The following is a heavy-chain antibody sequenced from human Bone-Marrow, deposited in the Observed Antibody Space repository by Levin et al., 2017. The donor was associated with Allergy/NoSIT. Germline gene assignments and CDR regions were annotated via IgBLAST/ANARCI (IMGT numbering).Heavy chain of an antibody. V-gene: IGHV3-74*01. D-gene: IGHD5-12*01. CDR1: GFTFSTYR. Sequence: SCAASGFTFSTYRMHWVRQAPGKGLVWVSRSNSDGSGTGYADSVEGRFTISRDNAKNTLFLQMNSLRAEDTAVYYCARDPGYNGHDWYFDRWGRGTLVTVSS. CDR2: SNSDGSGT. J-gene: IGHJ2*01. CDR3: ARDPGYNGHDWYFDR.